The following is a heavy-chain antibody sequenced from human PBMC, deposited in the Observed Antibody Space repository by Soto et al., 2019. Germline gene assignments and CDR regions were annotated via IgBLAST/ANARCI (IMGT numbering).Heavy chain of an antibody. J-gene: IGHJ5*02. CDR1: GGSVSSNY. Sequence: SETLSLTCNVSGGSVSSNYWSWIRQSPGKGLEWVGYILYSGSASYNPSLQSRVTISLDTSKNQISLKLNSVTAADTAVYFCARVAIAVADYWFDPWGQGTLVTVSS. CDR3: ARVAIAVADYWFDP. CDR2: ILYSGSA. V-gene: IGHV4-59*02. D-gene: IGHD6-19*01.